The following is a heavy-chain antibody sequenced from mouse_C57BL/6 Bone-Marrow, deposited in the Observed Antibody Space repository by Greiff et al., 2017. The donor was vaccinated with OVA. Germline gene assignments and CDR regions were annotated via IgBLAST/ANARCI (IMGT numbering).Heavy chain of an antibody. J-gene: IGHJ4*01. CDR2: IDPANDNT. CDR1: GFNIKNTY. Sequence: EVQLVESVAELVRPGVSVKLSCTASGFNIKNTYMHWVKQRPEQGLEWIGRIDPANDNTKYAPKFPGKATMTADTSSNTAYLQLSSLSSEDTAVYCCARGNFGSSFYAMDYWGQGTSVTVSS. D-gene: IGHD1-1*01. CDR3: ARGNFGSSFYAMDY. V-gene: IGHV14-3*01.